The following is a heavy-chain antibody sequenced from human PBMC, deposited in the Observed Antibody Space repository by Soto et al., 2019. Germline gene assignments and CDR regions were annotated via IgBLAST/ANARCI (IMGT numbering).Heavy chain of an antibody. CDR1: GGSISSSSYY. Sequence: QLQLQESGPGLVKPSETLSLTCTVSGGSISSSSYYWGWIRQPPGKGLEWIGSIYYSGSTYYNPSLKSRVTISVDTFKNQFSLKLSSVTAADTAVYYCARLYWSLGWFDPWGQGTLVTVSS. V-gene: IGHV4-39*01. D-gene: IGHD2-8*02. J-gene: IGHJ5*02. CDR3: ARLYWSLGWFDP. CDR2: IYYSGST.